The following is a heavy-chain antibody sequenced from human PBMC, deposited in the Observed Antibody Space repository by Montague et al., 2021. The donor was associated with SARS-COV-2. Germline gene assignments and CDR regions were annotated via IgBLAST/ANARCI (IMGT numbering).Heavy chain of an antibody. CDR3: SRVVGCSDSSGYYFDY. V-gene: IGHV4-61*02. CDR2: TRGST. J-gene: IGHJ4*02. D-gene: IGHD3-22*01. Sequence: TRGSTHYNPSLKSRLSISVDTSKNQFSLKLSSVTAANTAVYYCSRVVGCSDSSGYYFDYWGQGTLVTVSS.